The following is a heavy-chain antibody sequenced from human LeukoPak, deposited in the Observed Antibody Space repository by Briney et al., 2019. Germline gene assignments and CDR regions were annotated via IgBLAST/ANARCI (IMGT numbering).Heavy chain of an antibody. CDR1: GFTFSSYW. V-gene: IGHV3-7*01. J-gene: IGHJ4*02. CDR3: ARGHTAVTRHFDF. CDR2: IKQDGSEK. Sequence: GGSLRLSCAASGFTFSSYWMSWVRQAPGKGLEWVANIKQDGSEKYYVDSVKGRFTISRDNAKNLLYLDMNSLRAEDTAVYYCARGHTAVTRHFDFWGQGTLVTVSS. D-gene: IGHD4-17*01.